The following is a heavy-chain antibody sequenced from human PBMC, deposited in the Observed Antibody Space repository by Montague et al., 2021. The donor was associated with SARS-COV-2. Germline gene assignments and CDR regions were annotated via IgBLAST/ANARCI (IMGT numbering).Heavy chain of an antibody. J-gene: IGHJ3*02. D-gene: IGHD3-22*01. Sequence: SVRVSCKVSEYSLSDFSLQMHWVRQAPGRGLEWVGQFDSEDGETTYAPKFQGRVTMTEDRSTDTVYMELSSLRSEDTAVYYCATLGVEVITYALAIWGQGTIVTVSS. V-gene: IGHV1-24*01. CDR1: EYSLSDFS. CDR3: ATLGVEVITYALAI. CDR2: FDSEDGET.